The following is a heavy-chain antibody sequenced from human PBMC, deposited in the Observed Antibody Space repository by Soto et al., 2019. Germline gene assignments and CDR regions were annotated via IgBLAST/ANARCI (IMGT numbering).Heavy chain of an antibody. J-gene: IGHJ4*02. CDR3: ARSPSITMVRGVDYYFDY. D-gene: IGHD3-10*01. CDR2: IYYSGSA. Sequence: SETLSLTCTVSGGSISSSSYYWGWIRQPPGKGLEWIGSIYYSGSAYYNPSLKSRVTISVDTSKNQFSLKLSSVTAADTAVYYCARSPSITMVRGVDYYFDYWGQGTLVTVSS. V-gene: IGHV4-39*01. CDR1: GGSISSSSYY.